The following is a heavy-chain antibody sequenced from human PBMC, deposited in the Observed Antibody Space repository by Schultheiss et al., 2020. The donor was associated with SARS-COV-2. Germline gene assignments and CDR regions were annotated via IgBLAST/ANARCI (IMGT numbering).Heavy chain of an antibody. Sequence: SQTLSLTCAVYGGSFSGYYWSWIRQPPGKGLEWIGEINHSGSTNYNPSLKSRVTISVDTSKNQFSLKLSSVTAADTAVYYCARNWQGSPNWFDPWGRGTLVTVSS. CDR3: ARNWQGSPNWFDP. J-gene: IGHJ5*02. CDR2: INHSGST. D-gene: IGHD3-10*01. V-gene: IGHV4-34*01. CDR1: GGSFSGYY.